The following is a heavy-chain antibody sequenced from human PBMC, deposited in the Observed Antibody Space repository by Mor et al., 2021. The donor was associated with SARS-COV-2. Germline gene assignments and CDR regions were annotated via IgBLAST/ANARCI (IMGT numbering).Heavy chain of an antibody. Sequence: GIFHHTGSTNSNPSLKSRVTISVDTSKNQISLRLNSVTAADTALYYCVRSSSGSYSRFDYWGQGTL. V-gene: IGHV4-59*08. D-gene: IGHD3-10*01. CDR3: VRSSSGSYSRFDY. J-gene: IGHJ4*02. CDR2: FHHTGST.